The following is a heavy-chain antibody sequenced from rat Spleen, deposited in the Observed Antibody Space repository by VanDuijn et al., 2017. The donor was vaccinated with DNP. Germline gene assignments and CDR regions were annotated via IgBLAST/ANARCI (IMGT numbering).Heavy chain of an antibody. V-gene: IGHV5-29*01. Sequence: EVLLVESGGGLVQPGRSLKLSCAASGFTFSNHWMTWIRQAPGKGLEWVASVSHDGSSTYYRDSVKGRFTISRDKAKSTLYLQMDSLRSEDTATYYCARLDTYGYVMDAWGQGASVTVSS. CDR3: ARLDTYGYVMDA. CDR1: GFTFSNHW. CDR2: VSHDGSST. J-gene: IGHJ4*01. D-gene: IGHD2-6*01.